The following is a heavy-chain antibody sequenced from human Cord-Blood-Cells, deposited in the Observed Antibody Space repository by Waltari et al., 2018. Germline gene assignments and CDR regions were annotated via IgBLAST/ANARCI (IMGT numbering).Heavy chain of an antibody. J-gene: IGHJ3*02. CDR2: INHSGST. CDR3: ARAPLRRYSYGHGAFDI. V-gene: IGHV4-34*01. Sequence: QVQLQQWGAGLLKPSETLSLTCAVYGGSFSGYYWSWIRQPPGRGLEWIGEINHSGSTNYNPSLKSRVTISVDTSKNQFSLKLSSVTAADTAVYYCARAPLRRYSYGHGAFDIWGQGTMVTVSS. D-gene: IGHD5-18*01. CDR1: GGSFSGYY.